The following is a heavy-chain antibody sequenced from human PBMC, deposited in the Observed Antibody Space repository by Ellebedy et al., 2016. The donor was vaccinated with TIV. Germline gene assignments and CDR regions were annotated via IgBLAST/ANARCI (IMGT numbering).Heavy chain of an antibody. D-gene: IGHD3-10*01. J-gene: IGHJ6*02. CDR3: ARRNYYGSGKWHNYDGMDV. CDR2: IYPGDSDT. CDR1: GYSFTSYW. V-gene: IGHV5-51*01. Sequence: GESLKISCKGSGYSFTSYWIRWVRQTPGKVLEWMGIIYPGDSDTRYSPSFHGQVPILADKSISTAYLQWSSLKASDTAMYYCARRNYYGSGKWHNYDGMDVWGQGTTVTVSS.